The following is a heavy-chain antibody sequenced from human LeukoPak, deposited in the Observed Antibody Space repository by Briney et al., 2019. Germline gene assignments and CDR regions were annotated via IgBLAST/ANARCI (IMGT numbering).Heavy chain of an antibody. CDR3: ATVRSYYYYMDV. CDR1: GGTFSSYA. J-gene: IGHJ6*03. V-gene: IGHV1-69*06. CDR2: IIPIFGTA. Sequence: SVKVSCKASGGTFSSYAISWVRQAPGQGLEWMGGIIPIFGTANYAQKFQGRVTITADKSTSTAYMELSSLRSEDTDVYYCATVRSYYYYMDVWGKGTTVTVSS.